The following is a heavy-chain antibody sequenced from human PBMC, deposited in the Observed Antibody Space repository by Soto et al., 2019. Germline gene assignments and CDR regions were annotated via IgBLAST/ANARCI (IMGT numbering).Heavy chain of an antibody. CDR1: GFTFSNAW. V-gene: IGHV3-15*01. CDR3: TTISRRGYSYGYFDY. CDR2: IKSKTDGGTT. J-gene: IGHJ4*02. Sequence: GGSLRLSCAASGFTFSNAWMSWVRQAPGKGLEWVGRIKSKTDGGTTDYAAPVKGRFTISRDDSKNTLYLQMNSLKTEDTAVYYCTTISRRGYSYGYFDYWGQGTLVTVSS. D-gene: IGHD5-18*01.